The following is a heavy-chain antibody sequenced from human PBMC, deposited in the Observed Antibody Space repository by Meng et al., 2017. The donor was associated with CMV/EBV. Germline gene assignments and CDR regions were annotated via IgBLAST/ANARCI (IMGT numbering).Heavy chain of an antibody. Sequence: GESLKISCAASGFTFRSYAMTWVRQAPGKGLEWVSAISGSGSSTYYADSVKGRFTISRDNSKNTLYLQMNSLRAEDTAVYYCARVVPAAIGGRGGPFDYWGQGTLVTVSS. V-gene: IGHV3-23*01. CDR2: ISGSGSST. CDR1: GFTFRSYA. D-gene: IGHD2-2*02. CDR3: ARVVPAAIGGRGGPFDY. J-gene: IGHJ4*02.